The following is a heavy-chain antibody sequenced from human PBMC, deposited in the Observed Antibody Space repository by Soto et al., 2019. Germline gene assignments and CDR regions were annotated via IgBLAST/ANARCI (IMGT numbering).Heavy chain of an antibody. CDR2: ISAYNGNT. V-gene: IGHV1-18*01. Sequence: GASVKVSCKASGYTFPSDGISWVRQAPGQGLEWMGWISAYNGNTNYAQKLQGRVTMTTDTSTSTAYMELRSLTSDDTAVYYCARDLVPGYTGFSDYWGQGTLVTVSS. J-gene: IGHJ4*02. D-gene: IGHD5-12*01. CDR3: ARDLVPGYTGFSDY. CDR1: GYTFPSDG.